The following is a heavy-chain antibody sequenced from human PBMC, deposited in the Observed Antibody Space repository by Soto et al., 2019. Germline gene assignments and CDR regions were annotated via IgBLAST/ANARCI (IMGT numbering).Heavy chain of an antibody. V-gene: IGHV1-69*01. J-gene: IGHJ6*02. Sequence: QVQLVQSGAEVKKPGSSVKVSCKASGGTFSSYAISWVRQAPGQGLEWMGGIILIFGTATYAQKFQGRVTITADESTSTAYMELSSLRSEDTAVYYCARTVIAAADSPYYYGMDVWGQGTTVTVSS. CDR3: ARTVIAAADSPYYYGMDV. CDR1: GGTFSSYA. CDR2: IILIFGTA. D-gene: IGHD6-13*01.